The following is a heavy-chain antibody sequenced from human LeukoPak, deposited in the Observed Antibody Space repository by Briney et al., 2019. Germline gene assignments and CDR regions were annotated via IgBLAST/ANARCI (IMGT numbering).Heavy chain of an antibody. Sequence: GGTLRLSCAASGFTFSSYAMSWVRQAPGKGLEWVSAISGSGGSTYYADSVKGRFTISRDNSKNTLYLQMNSLRAEDTAVYYCAKDRASVGASFPDAFDIWGQGTMVTVSS. CDR2: ISGSGGST. J-gene: IGHJ3*02. D-gene: IGHD1-26*01. CDR3: AKDRASVGASFPDAFDI. V-gene: IGHV3-23*01. CDR1: GFTFSSYA.